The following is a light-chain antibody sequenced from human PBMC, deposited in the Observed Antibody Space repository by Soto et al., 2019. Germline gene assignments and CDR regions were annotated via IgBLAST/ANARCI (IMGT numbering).Light chain of an antibody. CDR2: GTS. CDR3: QQSSITPLT. V-gene: IGKV1-39*01. J-gene: IGKJ4*01. CDR1: QTISTY. Sequence: DVQMTQSPSSLSASVGDRVVITCRASQTISTYLNWYRHKPGKAPELLIYGTSNLESGVPSRFSGSGSGTEFTLTISSLRPDDFATYFCQQSSITPLTFGGGTKVEIK.